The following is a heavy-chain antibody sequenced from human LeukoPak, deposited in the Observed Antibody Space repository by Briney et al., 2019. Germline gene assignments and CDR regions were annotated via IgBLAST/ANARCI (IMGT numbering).Heavy chain of an antibody. CDR2: IYHSGST. J-gene: IGHJ4*02. CDR3: ARDWVAGGVDY. Sequence: SETLSLTCTVSGYSISSGYYWGWIRQPPGKGLEWIGSIYHSGSTYYNPSLKSRVTISVDTSKNQFSLKLRSVTAADTAVYYCARDWVAGGVDYWGQGTLVTVSS. CDR1: GYSISSGYY. V-gene: IGHV4-38-2*02. D-gene: IGHD2-15*01.